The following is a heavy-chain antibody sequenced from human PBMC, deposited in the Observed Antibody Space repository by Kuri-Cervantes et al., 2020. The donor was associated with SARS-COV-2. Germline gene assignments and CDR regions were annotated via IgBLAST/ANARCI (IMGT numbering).Heavy chain of an antibody. Sequence: ASVKVSCKASGYTFTGYYMHWVRQAPGQGLEWMGWFNPNSGGTNYAQKFQGWVTMTRDTSISTAYMELSRLRSNDTAVYYCARASVRGIIITYHSYGMDVWGQGTTVTVSS. CDR3: ARASVRGIIITYHSYGMDV. J-gene: IGHJ6*02. CDR2: FNPNSGGT. D-gene: IGHD3-10*01. V-gene: IGHV1-2*04. CDR1: GYTFTGYY.